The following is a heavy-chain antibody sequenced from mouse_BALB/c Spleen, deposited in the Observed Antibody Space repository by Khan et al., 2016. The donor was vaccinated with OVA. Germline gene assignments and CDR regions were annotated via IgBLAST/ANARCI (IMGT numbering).Heavy chain of an antibody. CDR2: INTYTGEP. Sequence: QIQLVQSGPELKKPGETVKISCKASGYTFTNYRMNWMKQAPGKGLKWMGWINTYTGEPTYDDDFKGRFAFSLETSASTAYLQLNNLKNEDMATXVCARESSYWYFDFWGAGTTVTVSS. D-gene: IGHD1-1*01. CDR1: GYTFTNYR. V-gene: IGHV9-1*02. CDR3: ARESSYWYFDF. J-gene: IGHJ1*01.